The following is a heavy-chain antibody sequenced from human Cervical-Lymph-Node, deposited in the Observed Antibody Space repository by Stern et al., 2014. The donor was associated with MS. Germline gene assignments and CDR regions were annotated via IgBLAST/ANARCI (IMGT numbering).Heavy chain of an antibody. V-gene: IGHV5-51*01. CDR3: ARRGDGYMGIDY. J-gene: IGHJ4*02. D-gene: IGHD5-24*01. Sequence: VQLVESGAEVKKPGESLRISCEVSGYRFTKNWIGWVRQVPGKGLEWMGIIYPGDSETRYRPSFQGQVTILVDKSNTTAYLQRSSLKASDTAIYYCARRGDGYMGIDYWGQGTLVTVSS. CDR2: IYPGDSET. CDR1: GYRFTKNW.